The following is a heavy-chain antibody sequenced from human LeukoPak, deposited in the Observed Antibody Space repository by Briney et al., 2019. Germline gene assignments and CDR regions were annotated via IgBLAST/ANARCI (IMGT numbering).Heavy chain of an antibody. J-gene: IGHJ4*02. D-gene: IGHD5-12*01. CDR3: ARERTDIVATTFDY. Sequence: PGGSLRLSCAASGFTFSSYWMSWVRQAPGKGLEWVANIKQDGSEKYYVDSVKGRFTISRDNAKNSLYLQMNSLRAEDTAVYYCARERTDIVATTFDYWGQGTLVTVSS. CDR1: GFTFSSYW. V-gene: IGHV3-7*01. CDR2: IKQDGSEK.